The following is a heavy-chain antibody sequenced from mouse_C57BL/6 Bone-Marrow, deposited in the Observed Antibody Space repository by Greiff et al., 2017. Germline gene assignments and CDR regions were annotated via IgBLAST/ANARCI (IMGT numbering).Heavy chain of an antibody. CDR1: GYTFTSYG. D-gene: IGHD2-3*01. CDR2: IYPRSGNT. V-gene: IGHV1-81*01. CDR3: ARWGWSYYAMDY. Sequence: QVQLQESGAELARPGASVKLSCKASGYTFTSYGISWVKQRTGPGLEWIGEIYPRSGNTYYNEKFKGKDTLTADKSSSTAYMELRSLTSEDSAVYFCARWGWSYYAMDYWGQGTSVTVSS. J-gene: IGHJ4*01.